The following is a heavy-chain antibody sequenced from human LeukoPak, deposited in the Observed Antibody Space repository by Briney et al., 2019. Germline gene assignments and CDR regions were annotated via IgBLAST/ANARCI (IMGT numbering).Heavy chain of an antibody. Sequence: GGSLRLSCAASGFTFSSYWMTWVRQAPGKGLEWVANIKQDGSEKYYVDSVKGRFTISRDNAKNSLYLQMNSLGAEDTAVYYCARRGTSSSWAHFDYWGQGTLVTVSP. CDR1: GFTFSSYW. CDR2: IKQDGSEK. J-gene: IGHJ4*02. CDR3: ARRGTSSSWAHFDY. D-gene: IGHD6-13*01. V-gene: IGHV3-7*05.